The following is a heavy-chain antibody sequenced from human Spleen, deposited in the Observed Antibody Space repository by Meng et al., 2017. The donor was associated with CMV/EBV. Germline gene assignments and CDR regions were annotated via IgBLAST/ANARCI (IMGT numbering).Heavy chain of an antibody. Sequence: GESLKISCVASGFTFSRSAMHWVRQAPGKGPEWVAVISNDASKKYYADSVKGRFTISRDNAKNTLYLQMNSLRAEDTALYYCVRGRLRWTSTWHEGFWGQGTLVTVSS. V-gene: IGHV3-30-3*01. CDR2: ISNDASKK. CDR3: VRGRLRWTSTWHEGF. D-gene: IGHD6-13*01. J-gene: IGHJ4*02. CDR1: GFTFSRSA.